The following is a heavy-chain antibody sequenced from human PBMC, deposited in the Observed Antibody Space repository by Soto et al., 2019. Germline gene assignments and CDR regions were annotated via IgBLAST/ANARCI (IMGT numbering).Heavy chain of an antibody. D-gene: IGHD5-12*01. CDR2: IIPIFGTA. CDR3: AAHPGGYNYLGYYYYGMDV. V-gene: IGHV1-69*13. Sequence: GASVKVSCKASGGTFSSYAISWVRQAPGQGLEWMGGIIPIFGTANYAQKFQGRVTITADESTSTAYMELSSLRSEDTAVYYCAAHPGGYNYLGYYYYGMDVWGQGTTVTVSS. CDR1: GGTFSSYA. J-gene: IGHJ6*02.